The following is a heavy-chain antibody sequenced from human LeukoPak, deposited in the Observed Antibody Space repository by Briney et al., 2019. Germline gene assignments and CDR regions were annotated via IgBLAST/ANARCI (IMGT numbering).Heavy chain of an antibody. CDR3: AREGYCTNGVCSHGY. J-gene: IGHJ4*02. Sequence: SETLSLTCTVSGGSISSYYWSWIRQPPGKGLEWIGYIYYSGSTNYNPSLKSRVTISVDTSKNQFSLKLSSVTAADTAVYYCAREGYCTNGVCSHGYWGQGTLVTVSS. CDR1: GGSISSYY. CDR2: IYYSGST. V-gene: IGHV4-59*12. D-gene: IGHD2-8*01.